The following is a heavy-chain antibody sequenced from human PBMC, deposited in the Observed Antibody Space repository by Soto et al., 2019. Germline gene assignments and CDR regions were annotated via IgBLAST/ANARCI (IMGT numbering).Heavy chain of an antibody. CDR1: GGTFSSYT. V-gene: IGHV1-69*08. D-gene: IGHD4-17*01. CDR3: SRDCGDYGRDYFAY. Sequence: QVQLVQSGAEVKKPGSSVKVSCKASGGTFSSYTISWVRQAPGQGLEWMGRIIPILGIANYAQKFQGRVTITADKSTSTAYMELSSLRSEDTAVYYCSRDCGDYGRDYFAYWGQGTLVTVSS. CDR2: IIPILGIA. J-gene: IGHJ4*02.